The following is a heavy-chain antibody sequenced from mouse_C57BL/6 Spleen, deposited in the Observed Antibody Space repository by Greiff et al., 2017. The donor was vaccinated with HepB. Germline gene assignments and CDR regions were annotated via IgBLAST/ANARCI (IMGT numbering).Heavy chain of an antibody. Sequence: EVQGVESGGGLVKPRGSLKLSCAASGFTFSDYGMHWVRQAPEKGLEWVAYISSGSSTIYYADTVKGRFTISRDNAKNTLFLQMTSLRSEDTAMYYCARGELGEGFAYWGQGTLVTVSA. CDR1: GFTFSDYG. D-gene: IGHD4-1*01. V-gene: IGHV5-17*01. J-gene: IGHJ3*01. CDR2: ISSGSSTI. CDR3: ARGELGEGFAY.